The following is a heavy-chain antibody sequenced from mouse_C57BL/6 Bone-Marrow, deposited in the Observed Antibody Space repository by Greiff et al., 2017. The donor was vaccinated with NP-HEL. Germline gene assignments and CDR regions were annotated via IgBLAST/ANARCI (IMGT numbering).Heavy chain of an antibody. CDR1: GYTFTDYE. Sequence: QVQLQQSGAELVRPGASVTLSCKASGYTFTDYEMHWVKQTPVHGLEWIGAIDPETGGTAYNQKFKGKAILTADKSSSTAYMELRSLTSEDSAVYYCTRTTVVGFYYWGQGTTLTVSS. J-gene: IGHJ2*01. V-gene: IGHV1-15*01. CDR3: TRTTVVGFYY. D-gene: IGHD1-1*01. CDR2: IDPETGGT.